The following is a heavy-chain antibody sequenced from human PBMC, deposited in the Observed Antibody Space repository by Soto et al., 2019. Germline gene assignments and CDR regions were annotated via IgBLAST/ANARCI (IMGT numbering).Heavy chain of an antibody. CDR1: GFTFSSYA. V-gene: IGHV3-23*01. CDR3: AKVRRKGSSSGVLEPYYFDY. J-gene: IGHJ4*02. D-gene: IGHD6-6*01. CDR2: ISGRGGST. Sequence: EVQLLESGGGLVQPGGSLRLSCAASGFTFSSYAMSWVRQAPGKGLEWVSAISGRGGSTYYADSVKGGFTISRDNSKNTLYLQMNSLRAEDTAVYYCAKVRRKGSSSGVLEPYYFDYWGQGTLVTVSS.